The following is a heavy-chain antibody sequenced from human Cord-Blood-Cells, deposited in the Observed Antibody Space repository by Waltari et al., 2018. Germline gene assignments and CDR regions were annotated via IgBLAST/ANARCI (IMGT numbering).Heavy chain of an antibody. CDR3: ARGGSSSVASFDY. V-gene: IGHV4-34*01. D-gene: IGHD6-6*01. Sequence: QVQLQQWGAGLLKPSETLSLTCAVYGGSFSGYYWSWIRQPPGKGLGWIGEINHSGRTNYNPYLKSRVTISVDTSKNQFSLKLSLVTAADTAVYYCARGGSSSVASFDYWGQGTLVTVSS. J-gene: IGHJ4*02. CDR1: GGSFSGYY. CDR2: INHSGRT.